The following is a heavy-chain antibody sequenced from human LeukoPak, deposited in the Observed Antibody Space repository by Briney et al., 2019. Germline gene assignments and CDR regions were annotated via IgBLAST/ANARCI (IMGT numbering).Heavy chain of an antibody. CDR3: ARLGGADGYNFDY. J-gene: IGHJ4*02. Sequence: SETLSLTCTVSGGSISSYYRSWIRQPPGKGLEWIGYIYYSGSTNYNPSLKSRVTISVDTSKNQFSLKLSSVSAADTAVYYCARLGGADGYNFDYWGQGTLVTVSS. CDR1: GGSISSYY. CDR2: IYYSGST. D-gene: IGHD5-24*01. V-gene: IGHV4-59*08.